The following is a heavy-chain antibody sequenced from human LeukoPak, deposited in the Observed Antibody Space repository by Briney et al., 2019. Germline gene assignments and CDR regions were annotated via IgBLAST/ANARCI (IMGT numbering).Heavy chain of an antibody. D-gene: IGHD1-14*01. CDR3: ARSRNHKFDY. V-gene: IGHV4-34*01. CDR2: INHSGST. J-gene: IGHJ4*02. Sequence: GSLRLSCAASGFTFSSYWMSWVRQAPGKGLEWIGEINHSGSTNYNPSLKSRVTISVDTSKNQFSLKLSSVTAADTAVYYCARSRNHKFDYWGQGTLVTVSS. CDR1: GFTFSSYW.